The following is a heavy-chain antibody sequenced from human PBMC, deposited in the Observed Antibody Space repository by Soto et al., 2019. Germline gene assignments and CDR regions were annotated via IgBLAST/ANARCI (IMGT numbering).Heavy chain of an antibody. J-gene: IGHJ4*02. V-gene: IGHV4-4*02. Sequence: QVQLQESGPGLVKPSGTLSLTCAVSGGSISTNSWWSWVRQPPGEGLEWIGEIYHTGSTNYNPSLKSRVTISVDKAKNHVSLKLTSVTAADTAVYYCATYYDSSGYRFDYWGQGVLVTVSS. CDR2: IYHTGST. CDR3: ATYYDSSGYRFDY. CDR1: GGSISTNSW. D-gene: IGHD3-22*01.